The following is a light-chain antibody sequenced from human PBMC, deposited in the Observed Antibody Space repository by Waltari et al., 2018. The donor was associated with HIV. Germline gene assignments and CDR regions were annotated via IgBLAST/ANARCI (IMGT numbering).Light chain of an antibody. Sequence: QSVLTQPPSVSGAPGQRVTISCTGSSSNIGAGYDVHRSQQLPGTAPKVLIYGNSNRPSGVPDRFSGSKSGTSASLAITGLQAEDEADYYCQSYDSNLSGATVFGTGTKVTVL. V-gene: IGLV1-40*01. CDR1: SSNIGAGYD. J-gene: IGLJ1*01. CDR3: QSYDSNLSGATV. CDR2: GNS.